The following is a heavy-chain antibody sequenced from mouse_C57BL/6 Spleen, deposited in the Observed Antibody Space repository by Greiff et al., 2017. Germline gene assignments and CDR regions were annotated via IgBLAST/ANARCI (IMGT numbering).Heavy chain of an antibody. CDR1: GYTFTSYW. CDR2: IDPSGSYT. CDR3: ARSVYDDGSGLDY. V-gene: IGHV1-69*01. D-gene: IGHD1-1*01. J-gene: IGHJ2*01. Sequence: QVQLLQSGADLVLPGASVKLSCTASGYTFTSYWMPWVQQIPGQGLEWIGEIDPSGSYTYYNQKFKGRFTFTVDKATSTAYMQLSSLTSEDTAVYYCARSVYDDGSGLDYWGQGTTRTVSS.